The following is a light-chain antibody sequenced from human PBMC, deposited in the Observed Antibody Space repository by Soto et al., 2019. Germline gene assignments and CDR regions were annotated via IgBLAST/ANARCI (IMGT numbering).Light chain of an antibody. Sequence: EIVLTQSPGTLSLSPGERATLSCRASQSVGNSYLAWYQQKPGQAPRLLIYGASTRATGIPDRISGRGSGTDFTLTISRLEPEDFAMYFCQQYGSSPNTFGQGTKVEI. CDR2: GAS. CDR1: QSVGNSY. V-gene: IGKV3-20*01. CDR3: QQYGSSPNT. J-gene: IGKJ2*01.